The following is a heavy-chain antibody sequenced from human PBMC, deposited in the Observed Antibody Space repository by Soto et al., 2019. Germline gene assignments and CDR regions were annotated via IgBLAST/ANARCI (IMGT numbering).Heavy chain of an antibody. CDR3: AQAYGGSSWPNDAFDV. Sequence: QITLKESGPTLVKPTQTLTLTCTFSGFSLSADGVGVGWIRQPPGKALEWLALIYWDDDKRYRPSLKSRLTITTDTSKNPVVLTMTNLDPADTATYYCAQAYGGSSWPNDAFDVWGQGTLITVSS. CDR2: IYWDDDK. V-gene: IGHV2-5*02. J-gene: IGHJ3*01. CDR1: GFSLSADGVG. D-gene: IGHD6-13*01.